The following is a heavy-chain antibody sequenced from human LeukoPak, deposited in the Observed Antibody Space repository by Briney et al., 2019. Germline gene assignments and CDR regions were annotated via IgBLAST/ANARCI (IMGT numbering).Heavy chain of an antibody. J-gene: IGHJ5*02. CDR1: GFTFSTYN. CDR2: ISSSSSYI. D-gene: IGHD3-22*01. Sequence: GGSLRLSRAASGFTFSTYNMNWVRQAPGKGLEWVSSISSSSSYIYYADSVKGRFTISRDNAKNSLYLQMNSLRAEDTAVYYCANGGTYSSGPWGQGTLVTVSS. V-gene: IGHV3-21*01. CDR3: ANGGTYSSGP.